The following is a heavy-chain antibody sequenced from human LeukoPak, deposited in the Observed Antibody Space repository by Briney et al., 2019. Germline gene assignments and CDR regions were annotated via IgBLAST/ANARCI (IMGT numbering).Heavy chain of an antibody. CDR3: ARTPGGRIPRSKQQRYFDY. V-gene: IGHV4-39*01. CDR2: IYYSGST. CDR1: GGSISSSSYY. J-gene: IGHJ4*02. Sequence: ASETLSLTCTVSGGSISSSSYYWGWIRQLPGKGLEWIGSIYYSGSTYYNPSLKSRVTISVDTSKNQFSLKLSSVTAADTAVYYCARTPGGRIPRSKQQRYFDYWGQGTLVTVSS. D-gene: IGHD6-13*01.